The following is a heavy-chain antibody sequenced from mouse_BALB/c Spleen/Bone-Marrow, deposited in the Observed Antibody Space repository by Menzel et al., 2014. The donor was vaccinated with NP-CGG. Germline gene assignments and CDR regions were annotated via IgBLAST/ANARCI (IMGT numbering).Heavy chain of an antibody. J-gene: IGHJ4*01. V-gene: IGHV5-17*02. D-gene: IGHD1-2*01. CDR1: GFTFSSFG. CDR2: ISGGSSTI. Sequence: EVHLVESGGGLVQPGGSRKLSCAASGFTFSSFGMHWVRQAPEKGLERVAYISGGSSTIYYADTVKGRFTISRDNPKNTLFLQMTSLRSEDTAMYYCARGVYGYVKYAMDYWGQGTSVTVSS. CDR3: ARGVYGYVKYAMDY.